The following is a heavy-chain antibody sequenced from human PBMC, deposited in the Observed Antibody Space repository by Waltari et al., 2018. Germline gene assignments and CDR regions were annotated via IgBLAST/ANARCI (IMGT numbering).Heavy chain of an antibody. V-gene: IGHV3-30*18. CDR1: GFTFSSYG. CDR3: AKVYSSGWYYFDY. CDR2: ISYDGSNK. J-gene: IGHJ4*02. Sequence: QVQLVESGGGVVQPGRSLRLSCAASGFTFSSYGMHCVRQAPGKGLEWVAVISYDGSNKYYADSVKGRFTISRDNSKNTLFLQMNSLRAEDTAVYYCAKVYSSGWYYFDYWGQGTLVTVSS. D-gene: IGHD6-19*01.